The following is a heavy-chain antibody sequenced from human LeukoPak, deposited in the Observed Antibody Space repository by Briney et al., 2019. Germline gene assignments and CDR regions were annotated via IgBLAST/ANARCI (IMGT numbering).Heavy chain of an antibody. Sequence: PSETLSLTCNVSDASINSGLYFYTWIRQPAGKGLEWIGRVFNSGYTDYKPSLKSRVTISADTSKSQFSLRLTSVTAADTAVYYCARGNGWSGLDSWGQGTLVTVSS. CDR1: DASINSGLYF. J-gene: IGHJ4*02. V-gene: IGHV4-61*02. CDR2: VFNSGYT. D-gene: IGHD6-19*01. CDR3: ARGNGWSGLDS.